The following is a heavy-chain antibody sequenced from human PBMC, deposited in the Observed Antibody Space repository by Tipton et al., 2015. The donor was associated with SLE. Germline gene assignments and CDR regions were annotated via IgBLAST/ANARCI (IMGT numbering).Heavy chain of an antibody. CDR3: ARWIPLTGMNV. D-gene: IGHD5-18*01. V-gene: IGHV4-4*02. J-gene: IGHJ6*02. CDR2: VYHSGST. Sequence: SLRLSCAASGFTFSSYEMNWVRQAPGKGLEWIGEVYHSGSTNYNPSLKSRVTISVDKSKNHFSLRLNSVTAADTAVYYCARWIPLTGMNVWGQGTTVIVSS. CDR1: GFTFSSYEM.